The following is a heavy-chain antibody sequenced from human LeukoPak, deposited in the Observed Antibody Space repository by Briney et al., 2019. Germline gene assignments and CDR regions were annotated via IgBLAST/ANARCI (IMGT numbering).Heavy chain of an antibody. Sequence: GGSLRLSCAASGFTISNYWMSWVRQAPGKGLEWVANTNQEGSEKYYVDSVKGRFTIYKDNAKNSLYLQMNSLRAEDTAVYYCARDPKWLDYWGQGTLVTVSS. CDR1: GFTISNYW. V-gene: IGHV3-7*01. CDR2: TNQEGSEK. J-gene: IGHJ4*02. CDR3: ARDPKWLDY. D-gene: IGHD5-12*01.